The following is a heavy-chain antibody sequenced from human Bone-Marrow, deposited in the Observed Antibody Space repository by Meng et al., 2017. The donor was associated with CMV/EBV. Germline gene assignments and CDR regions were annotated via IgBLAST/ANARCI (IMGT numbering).Heavy chain of an antibody. D-gene: IGHD5-24*01. CDR3: ARAQMATITAFDY. Sequence: SETLSLTCTVSGGSISSYYWSWIRQPPGKGLEWIGYIYYSGSTNYNPSLKSRVTISVDTSKNQFSLKLSSVTAADTAVYYCARAQMATITAFDYWGQGKLVNVDS. CDR1: GGSISSYY. J-gene: IGHJ4*02. V-gene: IGHV4-59*01. CDR2: IYYSGST.